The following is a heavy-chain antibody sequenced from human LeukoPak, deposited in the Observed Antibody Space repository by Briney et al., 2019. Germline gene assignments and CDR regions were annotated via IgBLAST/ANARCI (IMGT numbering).Heavy chain of an antibody. CDR1: GFTSSRDN. V-gene: IGHV3-21*01. CDR3: ARGLDNYGSGSSD. J-gene: IGHJ4*02. CDR2: ISSSSSYI. Sequence: PGGALRLSCAASGFTSSRDNRNWVRQAPGKGLEWVSSISSSSSYIYYADSVKGRFTISRDNAKNSLYLQMNSLRAEDTAVYYCARGLDNYGSGSSDWGQGTLVTVSS. D-gene: IGHD3-10*01.